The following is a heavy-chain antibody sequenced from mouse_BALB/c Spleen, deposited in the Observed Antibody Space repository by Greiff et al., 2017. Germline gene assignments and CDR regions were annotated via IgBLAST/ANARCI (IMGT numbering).Heavy chain of an antibody. CDR3: ARGYCGYVEGCFDV. Sequence: EVKLVESGGGLVEPGGSLKLSCAASGFTFSSYAMSWVRQTPEKRLEWVASISGGGSTYYPASVKGRFTISRDNARNLLYLQMSSLRSEDTAMYYCARGYCGYVEGCFDVWGEGTPVTVSS. CDR1: GFTFSSYA. CDR2: ISGGGST. J-gene: IGHJ1*01. V-gene: IGHV5-6-5*01. D-gene: IGHD1-2*01.